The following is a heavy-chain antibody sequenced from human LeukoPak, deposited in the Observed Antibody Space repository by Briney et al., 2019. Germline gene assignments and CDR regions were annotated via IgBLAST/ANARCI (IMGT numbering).Heavy chain of an antibody. CDR1: GDSVSSNSAA. V-gene: IGHV6-1*01. D-gene: IGHD2-15*01. CDR3: ARTYCSGGSCYLRYYFDY. CDR2: TYYRSKWYN. Sequence: SQTLSLTCAISGDSVSSNSAAWNWIRQSPSRGLEWLGRTYYRSKWYNDYAVPVKSRITINPDTSKNQFSLQLNSVTPEDTAVYYCARTYCSGGSCYLRYYFDYWGQGTLVTVSS. J-gene: IGHJ4*02.